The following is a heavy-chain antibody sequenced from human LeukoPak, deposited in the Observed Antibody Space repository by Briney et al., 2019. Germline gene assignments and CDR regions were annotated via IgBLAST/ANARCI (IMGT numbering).Heavy chain of an antibody. CDR2: IYPGDSDT. CDR1: GYSFTSYW. V-gene: IGHV5-51*01. Sequence: GESLKISCKGSGYSFTSYWIGWVRQMPGKGLEWMGIIYPGDSDTRYSPSFQGQVTSSAPQSLTPSSRQWSRLKAADTAMYYCASVSVLLWFGEFDYWGQGTLVTVSS. CDR3: ASVSVLLWFGEFDY. D-gene: IGHD3-10*01. J-gene: IGHJ4*02.